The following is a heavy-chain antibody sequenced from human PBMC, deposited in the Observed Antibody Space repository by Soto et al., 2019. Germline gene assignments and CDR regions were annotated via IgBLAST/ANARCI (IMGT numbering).Heavy chain of an antibody. Sequence: EVQLVESGGDLVQPGGSLRLSCAASGFTLSNYWMTWVRQAPGRGLEWVANIKQDGSEKVYMDSVRGRFTISRDNAQNLFYLQMTGWGAEDSAVYSFGRDPYDFDSGNYVVFNAWGQGKMVNVSS. J-gene: IGHJ3*01. D-gene: IGHD3-10*01. CDR3: GRDPYDFDSGNYVVFNA. CDR2: IKQDGSEK. V-gene: IGHV3-7*01. CDR1: GFTLSNYW.